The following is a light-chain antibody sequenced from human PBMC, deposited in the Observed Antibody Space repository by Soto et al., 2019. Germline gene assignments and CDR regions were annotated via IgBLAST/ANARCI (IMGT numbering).Light chain of an antibody. V-gene: IGLV2-14*01. J-gene: IGLJ7*01. Sequence: QSALTRPASVSGSPGQSITISCTGTSSDVGGYNYVSWYQQHPGKAPKLMIYNVSNRPSGVSNRFSGSKSGNTASLTISGLQAEDEADYYCSSYTNSNTAVFGGGTQLTVL. CDR3: SSYTNSNTAV. CDR2: NVS. CDR1: SSDVGGYNY.